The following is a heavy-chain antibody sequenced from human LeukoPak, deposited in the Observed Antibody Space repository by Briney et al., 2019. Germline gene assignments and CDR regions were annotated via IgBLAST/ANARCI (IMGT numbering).Heavy chain of an antibody. CDR1: GGTFSSYT. J-gene: IGHJ4*02. Sequence: SVKVSCKASGGTFSSYTISWVRQAPGQGREWMGRIIPILGIANYAQKFQGRVTITADKSTSTAYMELSSLRSEDTAVYYCTRGTAMALDYWGQGTLVTVSS. D-gene: IGHD5-18*01. CDR2: IIPILGIA. V-gene: IGHV1-69*02. CDR3: TRGTAMALDY.